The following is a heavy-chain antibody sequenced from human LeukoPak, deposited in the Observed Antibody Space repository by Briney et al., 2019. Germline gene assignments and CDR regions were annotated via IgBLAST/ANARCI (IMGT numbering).Heavy chain of an antibody. J-gene: IGHJ5*02. CDR3: ARVQGLRYFDWLLIGPAYNWFDP. CDR2: INPNSGGT. V-gene: IGHV1-2*02. CDR1: GYTFTGYY. Sequence: ASVKVSCKASGYTFTGYYMRWVRQAPGQGLEWMGWINPNSGGTNYAQKFQGRVTMTRDTSISTAYMELSRLRSDDTAVYYCARVQGLRYFDWLLIGPAYNWFDPWGQGTLVTVSS. D-gene: IGHD3-9*01.